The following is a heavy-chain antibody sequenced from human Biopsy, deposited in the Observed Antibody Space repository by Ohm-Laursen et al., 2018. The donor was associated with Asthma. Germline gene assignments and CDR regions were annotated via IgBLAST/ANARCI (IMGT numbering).Heavy chain of an antibody. J-gene: IGHJ6*02. CDR3: ARRITIFGVVQKDHGMDA. CDR1: GGSMTPTSHY. Sequence: GTLSLTCAVSGGSMTPTSHYWDWIRQAPGKGLEWIGYISYGGKTSYNPSLKNRVTISRDTSKNQFSLRVTSVTAADTAVYFCARRITIFGVVQKDHGMDAWGQGATVIVSS. D-gene: IGHD3-3*01. V-gene: IGHV4-39*01. CDR2: ISYGGKT.